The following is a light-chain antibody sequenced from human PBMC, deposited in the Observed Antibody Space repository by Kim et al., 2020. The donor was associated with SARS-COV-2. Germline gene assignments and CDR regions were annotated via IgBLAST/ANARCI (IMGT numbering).Light chain of an antibody. J-gene: IGLJ2*01. CDR2: DVS. CDR3: SSYTSSRTVV. CDR1: TSDMGGFNY. Sequence: GQYIPITCTGTTSDMGGFNYVSWYQQHPGKAPKVIIYDVSQRPSGISNRFSGSKSGYTASLTISGLQAEDEGDFYCSSYTSSRTVVFGGGTQLTVL. V-gene: IGLV2-14*03.